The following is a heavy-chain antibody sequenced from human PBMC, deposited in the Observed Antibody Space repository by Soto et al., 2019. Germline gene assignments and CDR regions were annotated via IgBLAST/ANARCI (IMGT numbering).Heavy chain of an antibody. CDR1: GFTFSIND. CDR2: ISNGGNNK. CDR3: AKDHQTYNWDYLFDS. V-gene: IGHV3-30*18. Sequence: PGGSLRLSCAASGFTFSINDMHWVRQAPGRGLEWVAVISNGGNNKYYADSVKGRFTLSRDNSKNMVYLQMDSLRVEDTAVCFCAKDHQTYNWDYLFDSWGPGTLVTVSS. J-gene: IGHJ4*02. D-gene: IGHD1-7*01.